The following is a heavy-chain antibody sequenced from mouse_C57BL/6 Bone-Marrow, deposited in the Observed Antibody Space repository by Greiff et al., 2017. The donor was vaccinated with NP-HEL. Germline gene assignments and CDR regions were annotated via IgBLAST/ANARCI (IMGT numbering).Heavy chain of an antibody. D-gene: IGHD3-2*02. CDR2: IDPSDSET. J-gene: IGHJ4*01. V-gene: IGHV1-52*01. CDR1: GYTFTSYW. Sequence: QVQLQQPGAELVRPGSSVKLSCKASGYTFTSYWMHWVKQRPIQGLEWIGNIDPSDSETHYNQKFKDKATLTVDKSSSTAYMQLSSLTSEDSAVYYCVQTAQATRYAMDYWGQGTSVTVSS. CDR3: VQTAQATRYAMDY.